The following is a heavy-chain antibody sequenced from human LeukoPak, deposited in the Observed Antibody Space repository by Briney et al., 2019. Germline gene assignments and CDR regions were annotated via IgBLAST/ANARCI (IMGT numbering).Heavy chain of an antibody. V-gene: IGHV1-69*05. CDR1: GGTFSSYA. CDR2: IIPIFGTA. J-gene: IGHJ3*02. Sequence: SVKVSCKASGGTFSSYAISWVRQAPGQGLEWMGRIIPIFGTANYAQKFQGRVTITTDESTSTAYMELSSLRSEDTAVYYCARDWGVEFYYDSSGTLTYAFDIRGQGTMVTVSS. CDR3: ARDWGVEFYYDSSGTLTYAFDI. D-gene: IGHD3-22*01.